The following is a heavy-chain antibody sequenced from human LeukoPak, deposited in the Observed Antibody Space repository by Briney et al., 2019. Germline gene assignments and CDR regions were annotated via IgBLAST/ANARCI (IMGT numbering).Heavy chain of an antibody. Sequence: GGSLRLSCAASGFTFSSYAMSWVRQAPGKGLDWVSSINGGGGSTYYADSVKGRFTISRDNSKNTLYLQMNSLRAEDTAVYYCAREEQGDAFDIWGQGTMVTVSS. J-gene: IGHJ3*02. CDR3: AREEQGDAFDI. D-gene: IGHD1-26*01. CDR2: INGGGGST. V-gene: IGHV3-23*01. CDR1: GFTFSSYA.